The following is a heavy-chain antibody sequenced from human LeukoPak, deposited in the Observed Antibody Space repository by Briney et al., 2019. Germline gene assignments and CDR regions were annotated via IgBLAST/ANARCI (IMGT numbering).Heavy chain of an antibody. Sequence: GGSLRLSCAAPGSTFIRHWMPWVRQAPGKGLVWVSRINSDGRSTSYADSGKGRFTISRDNAKNALYLQMNSLRDEDTAVYYCARESGSVSQIDYWGEGTLVTVSS. V-gene: IGHV3-74*01. J-gene: IGHJ4*02. CDR2: INSDGRST. CDR3: ARESGSVSQIDY. CDR1: GSTFIRHW. D-gene: IGHD3-10*01.